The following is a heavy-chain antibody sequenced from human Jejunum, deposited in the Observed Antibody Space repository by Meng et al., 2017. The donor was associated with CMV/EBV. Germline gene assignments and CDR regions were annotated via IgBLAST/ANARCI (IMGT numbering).Heavy chain of an antibody. CDR1: AYY. D-gene: IGHD3-3*01. CDR3: VRVFNYDFWDGYSDYYFDD. Sequence: AYYLNWIRQAPGKGLEWVSYMSGSGSSIDYADSVKGRFTISRDNAKNSLYLQMNSLRVEDTAVYYCVRVFNYDFWDGYSDYYFDDWGQGTRVTVSS. V-gene: IGHV3-11*01. CDR2: MSGSGSSI. J-gene: IGHJ4*02.